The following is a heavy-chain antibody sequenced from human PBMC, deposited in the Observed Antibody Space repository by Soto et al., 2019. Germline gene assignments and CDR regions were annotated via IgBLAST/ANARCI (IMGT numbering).Heavy chain of an antibody. V-gene: IGHV4-59*01. CDR2: IYYSGST. D-gene: IGHD6-13*01. J-gene: IGHJ6*03. Sequence: SETLSLTCTVSGGSISSYYWSWIRQPPGKGLEWIGYIYYSGSTNYDPSLKSRVTISVDTSKNQFSLKLSSVTAADTAVYYCARGYSSSRHYYYYYMDVWGKGTTVTVSS. CDR1: GGSISSYY. CDR3: ARGYSSSRHYYYYYMDV.